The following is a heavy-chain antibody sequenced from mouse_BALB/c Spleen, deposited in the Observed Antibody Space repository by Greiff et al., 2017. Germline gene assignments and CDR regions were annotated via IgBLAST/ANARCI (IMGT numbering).Heavy chain of an antibody. CDR3: ARDWLREGEYYAMDY. CDR2: ISYDGSN. CDR1: GYSITSGYY. Sequence: EVQLQQSGPGLVKPSQSLSLTCSVTGYSITSGYYWNWIRQFPGNKLEWMGYISYDGSNNYNPSLKNRISITRDTSKNQFFLKLNSVTTEDTATYYCARDWLREGEYYAMDYWGQGTSVTVSS. J-gene: IGHJ4*01. V-gene: IGHV3-6*02. D-gene: IGHD2-2*01.